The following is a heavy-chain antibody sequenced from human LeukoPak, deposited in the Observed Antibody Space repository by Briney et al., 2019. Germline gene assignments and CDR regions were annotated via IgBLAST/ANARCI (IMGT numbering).Heavy chain of an antibody. V-gene: IGHV4-59*08. D-gene: IGHD6-13*01. J-gene: IGHJ5*02. Sequence: SETLSLTCTVSSGSISNDFWSWIRQPPGKGLEWIGYISYSGITNYNPSLKSRVTISVDTSKNQFSLRLRSVTAADTAVYLCAGDIAAVNIPGSRLDPWGQGTLVTVSS. CDR3: AGDIAAVNIPGSRLDP. CDR1: SGSISNDF. CDR2: ISYSGIT.